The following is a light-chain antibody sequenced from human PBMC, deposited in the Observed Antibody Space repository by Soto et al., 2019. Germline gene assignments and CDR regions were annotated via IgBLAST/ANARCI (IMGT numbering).Light chain of an antibody. J-gene: IGLJ2*01. CDR2: GNI. CDR1: SSNIGAGYD. CDR3: QSYDSSLSGSV. Sequence: QSVLTQPPSVSGAPGQRVTISCTGSSSNIGAGYDVHWYQQLPGTAPKLLIYGNINRPSGVPDRLSGSKSGTSASLAITGLQAEDEADYYCQSYDSSLSGSVFGGGTQLTVL. V-gene: IGLV1-40*01.